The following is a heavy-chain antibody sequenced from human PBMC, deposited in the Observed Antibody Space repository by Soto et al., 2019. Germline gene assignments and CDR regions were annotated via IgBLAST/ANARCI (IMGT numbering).Heavy chain of an antibody. CDR1: GFNVMSYW. V-gene: IGHV3-7*01. CDR2: IKEDGSEI. Sequence: GWSLRLSCAVSGFNVMSYWMSLVRQAPGKGLEWVASIKEDGSEIYYLQSVRGRFSISRDSAGNALHLTMNYLSAEDTGVYFCARDIGFDYVNWGQGTMVTVSS. D-gene: IGHD3-16*01. J-gene: IGHJ4*02. CDR3: ARDIGFDYVN.